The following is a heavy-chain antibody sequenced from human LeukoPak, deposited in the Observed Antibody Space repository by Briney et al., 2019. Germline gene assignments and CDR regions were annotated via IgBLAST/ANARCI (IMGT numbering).Heavy chain of an antibody. CDR1: GFTFSSYA. J-gene: IGHJ4*02. CDR2: ISGSGGST. CDR3: AKDESVIPAAVLDY. Sequence: PGGSLRLSCVASGFTFSSYAMGWVRQAPGKGLEWVSGISGSGGSTYYADSVKGRCTISRDNSKNTLYLQMNSLRAEDTAVYYCAKDESVIPAAVLDYWGQGTLVTVSS. D-gene: IGHD6-13*01. V-gene: IGHV3-23*01.